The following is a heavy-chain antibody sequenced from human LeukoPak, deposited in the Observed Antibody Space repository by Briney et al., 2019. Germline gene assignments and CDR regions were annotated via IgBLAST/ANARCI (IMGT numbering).Heavy chain of an antibody. CDR1: GGSISSYY. D-gene: IGHD6-19*01. CDR2: IYYSGST. V-gene: IGHV4-59*12. J-gene: IGHJ4*02. Sequence: SETLSPTCTVSGGSISSYYWSCIRQPPGKGLEWIGYIYYSGSTNYNPSLKSRVTISVDTSKNQFSLKLSSVTAADTAVYYCARNRGWYRHDSWGQGTLVIVSS. CDR3: ARNRGWYRHDS.